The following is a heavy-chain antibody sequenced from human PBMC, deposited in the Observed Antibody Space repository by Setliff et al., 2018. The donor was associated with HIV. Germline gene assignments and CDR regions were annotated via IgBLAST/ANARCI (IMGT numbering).Heavy chain of an antibody. V-gene: IGHV4-34*01. Sequence: SETLSLTCAVYGESFSGYQWSWIRQPPGKGLEWIGEINHSGSTNYNPSLKSRVTISVDTSKNQFSLELTSLTAADTAVYFCASELQLGADTPEIDYWGQGTLVTVSS. J-gene: IGHJ4*02. CDR3: ASELQLGADTPEIDY. CDR2: INHSGST. D-gene: IGHD3-16*01. CDR1: GESFSGYQ.